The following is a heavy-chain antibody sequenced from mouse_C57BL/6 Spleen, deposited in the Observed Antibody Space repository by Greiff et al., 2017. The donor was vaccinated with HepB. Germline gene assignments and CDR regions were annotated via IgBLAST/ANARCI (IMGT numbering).Heavy chain of an antibody. V-gene: IGHV1-61*01. D-gene: IGHD2-1*01. CDR2: IYPSDSET. CDR3: AREDGNYFDY. CDR1: GYTFTSYW. J-gene: IGHJ2*01. Sequence: QVQLQQPGAELVRPGSSVKLSCKASGYTFTSYWMDWVKQRPGQGLEWIGNIYPSDSETHYNQKFKDKATLTVDKSSSTAYMQLSSLTSEDSAVYYCAREDGNYFDYWGQGTTLTVSS.